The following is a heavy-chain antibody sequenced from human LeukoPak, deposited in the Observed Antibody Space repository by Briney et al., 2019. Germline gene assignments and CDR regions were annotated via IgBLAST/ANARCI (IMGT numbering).Heavy chain of an antibody. CDR3: ASHSPTPDAFDI. V-gene: IGHV3-21*04. CDR2: ISSSSSYI. J-gene: IGHJ3*02. CDR1: GFTFSSYS. Sequence: GGSLRLSCAASGFTFSSYSMNWVRQAPGKGLEWVSSISSSSSYIYYADSVKGRFTISRDNSKNTLYLQMNSLRAEDTAVYYCASHSPTPDAFDIWGQGTMVTVSS.